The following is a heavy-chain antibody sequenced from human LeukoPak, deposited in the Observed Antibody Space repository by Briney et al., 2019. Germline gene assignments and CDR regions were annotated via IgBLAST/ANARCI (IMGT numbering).Heavy chain of an antibody. D-gene: IGHD1-26*01. J-gene: IGHJ5*02. V-gene: IGHV4-59*12. Sequence: SETLSLTCTVSGGSISRDYWSWIRQPPGKGLGWMGYIYYTGSTNYNPSLKSRVTISVDTSKNQFSLKLSSVTAADTAVYYCARRSIVGATAPYNWFDPWGQGTLVTVSS. CDR2: IYYTGST. CDR1: GGSISRDY. CDR3: ARRSIVGATAPYNWFDP.